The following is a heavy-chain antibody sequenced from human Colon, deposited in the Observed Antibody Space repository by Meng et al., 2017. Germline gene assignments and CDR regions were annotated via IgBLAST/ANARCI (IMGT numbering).Heavy chain of an antibody. J-gene: IGHJ4*02. V-gene: IGHV4-4*02. CDR1: GGSIDTTIW. CDR2: VSHSGPT. CDR3: ASFDHIPRRNYFDY. D-gene: IGHD2-21*01. Sequence: QVQLQQSGPGLVQPSGTLSLTCAVSGGSIDTTIWWSWVRQPPGKGLEWIGEVSHSGPTRYNPSLKSRLTISADTSKNQFSLKLNSVTAADTAVYYCASFDHIPRRNYFDYWGQGTLVTVSS.